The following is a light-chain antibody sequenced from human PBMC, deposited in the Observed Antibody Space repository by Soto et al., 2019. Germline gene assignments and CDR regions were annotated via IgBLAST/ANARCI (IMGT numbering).Light chain of an antibody. CDR3: QQYNTWPLT. V-gene: IGKV3-15*01. CDR1: QSVSNN. CDR2: NAS. Sequence: EIVMTQSPATLSVSPGERATLSCRASQSVSNNLAWYQQKPGQAPRLLIYNASTRPTGLPDRFSGSGSGTEFTLTISSLQYEDFAVYYCQQYNTWPLTFGGGTKVEI. J-gene: IGKJ4*01.